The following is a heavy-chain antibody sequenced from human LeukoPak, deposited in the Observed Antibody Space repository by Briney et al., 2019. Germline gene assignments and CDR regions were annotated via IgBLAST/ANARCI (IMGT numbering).Heavy chain of an antibody. CDR2: ISGSGGST. Sequence: GGSLRLSCAASGFTVSSNYMSWVRQAPGKGLEWVSAISGSGGSTYYADSVKGRFTISRDNSKNTLYLQMNSLRAEDTAVYYCANVGRWPYPGYWGQGTLVTVSS. CDR1: GFTVSSNY. CDR3: ANVGRWPYPGY. J-gene: IGHJ4*02. D-gene: IGHD5-24*01. V-gene: IGHV3-23*01.